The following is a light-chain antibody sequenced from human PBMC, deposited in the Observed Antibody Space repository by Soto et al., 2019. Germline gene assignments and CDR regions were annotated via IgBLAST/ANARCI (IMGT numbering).Light chain of an antibody. Sequence: QSVLTQPASVSGSPGQSITISCTGTSSDVGGYDRVSWYQQHPGKAPKLLIYEVTNRPSGVSNRFSGSKSGNTASLTISGLQAEDEADYYCSSYSSSGTFEVFGGGTKVTVL. CDR2: EVT. J-gene: IGLJ2*01. CDR1: SSDVGGYDR. CDR3: SSYSSSGTFEV. V-gene: IGLV2-14*01.